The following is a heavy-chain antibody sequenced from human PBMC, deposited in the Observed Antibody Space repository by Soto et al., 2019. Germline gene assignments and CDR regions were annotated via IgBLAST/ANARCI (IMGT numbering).Heavy chain of an antibody. CDR3: ARGRATTSVDY. CDR1: GYTFTTYG. Sequence: QVQLVQSGGEVKKPGASVQVSCKTSGYTFTTYGLIWVRQAPGQGLEWMGWISGYNGKTDYAQKFQGRVTMTIDTYTSTTYMEMRSLRSDDTAVYYCARGRATTSVDYWGQGTLVTVSS. V-gene: IGHV1-18*01. D-gene: IGHD5-12*01. J-gene: IGHJ4*02. CDR2: ISGYNGKT.